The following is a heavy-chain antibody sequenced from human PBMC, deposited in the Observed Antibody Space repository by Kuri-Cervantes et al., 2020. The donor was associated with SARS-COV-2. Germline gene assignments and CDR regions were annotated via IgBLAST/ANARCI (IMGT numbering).Heavy chain of an antibody. CDR1: GGTFSSYT. Sequence: SVKVSCKASGGTFSSYTISWVRQAPGQGLEWMGGIIPIFGTANYAQKFQGRVTITADKSTSTAYMELSSLRSEDTAVYYCARAGYYYDSSGYYYSLDPWGQGTLVTVSS. J-gene: IGHJ5*02. CDR2: IIPIFGTA. D-gene: IGHD3-22*01. CDR3: ARAGYYYDSSGYYYSLDP. V-gene: IGHV1-69*06.